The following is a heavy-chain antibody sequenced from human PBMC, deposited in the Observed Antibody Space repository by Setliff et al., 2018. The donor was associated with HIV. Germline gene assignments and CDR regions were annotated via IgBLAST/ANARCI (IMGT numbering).Heavy chain of an antibody. Sequence: ASVKVSCKASGYTFTGYYMHWVRQAPGQGLEWMGWINPNSGGTNYAQKFQGWVTMTRDTSISTAYMELSSLRSEDTAVYFCARGMNAVRYFDWLDAFDIWGQGTMVTVSS. CDR1: GYTFTGYY. CDR3: ARGMNAVRYFDWLDAFDI. CDR2: INPNSGGT. D-gene: IGHD3-9*01. J-gene: IGHJ3*02. V-gene: IGHV1-2*04.